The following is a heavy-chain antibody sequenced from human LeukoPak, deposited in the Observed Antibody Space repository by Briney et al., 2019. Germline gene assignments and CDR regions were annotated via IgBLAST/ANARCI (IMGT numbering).Heavy chain of an antibody. J-gene: IGHJ4*02. Sequence: GGSLRLSCAASGFTFSSYGMNWVRQAPGKGLEWVSGISGDAGRTYYADSVKGRFTIYRDNSKNTLYLQMNSLGAEDTAVYYCAKDFRRREDYGDSTPYLDYWGQGTLVTVSS. CDR3: AKDFRRREDYGDSTPYLDY. D-gene: IGHD4-17*01. V-gene: IGHV3-23*01. CDR2: ISGDAGRT. CDR1: GFTFSSYG.